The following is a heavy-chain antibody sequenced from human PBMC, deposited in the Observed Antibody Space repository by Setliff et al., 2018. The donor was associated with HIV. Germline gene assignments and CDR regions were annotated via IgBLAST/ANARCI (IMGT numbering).Heavy chain of an antibody. CDR1: DDSINSDNYY. D-gene: IGHD6-6*01. Sequence: SETLSLTCSVSDDSINSDNYYWSWIRQPAGKGLEWIGRVYITGRTHYNPSLESRVTMSVDTSKNQFSLRLYSVTAADTAVYYCASFDLSTTSSADWGQGALVTVSS. CDR3: ASFDLSTTSSAD. CDR2: VYITGRT. J-gene: IGHJ1*01. V-gene: IGHV4-4*07.